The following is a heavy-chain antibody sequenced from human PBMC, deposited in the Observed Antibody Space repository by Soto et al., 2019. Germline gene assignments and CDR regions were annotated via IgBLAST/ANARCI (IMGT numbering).Heavy chain of an antibody. CDR2: ISYDGSNK. CDR3: AKLGEYGMDV. Sequence: QVQLVESGGGVVQPGRSLRLSCAASGFTFSSYGMHWVRQAPGKGLEWVAVISYDGSNKYYADSVKGRFTISRDNSKNTLYLQMNSLRAEDTAVYYCAKLGEYGMDVWGQGTTVTVSS. J-gene: IGHJ6*02. V-gene: IGHV3-30*18. CDR1: GFTFSSYG.